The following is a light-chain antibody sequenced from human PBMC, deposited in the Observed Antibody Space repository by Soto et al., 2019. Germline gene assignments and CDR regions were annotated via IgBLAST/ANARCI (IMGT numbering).Light chain of an antibody. CDR1: QSIHIF. Sequence: DIQVTQSPSSLSASVRDRVTITCRASQSIHIFLNWYQQKPGKAPNLLIYAASNLQSGVPSRFSGSGSGTDFTLTISSLQPEDVATYCCKQRYSPPERFCQGTKV. J-gene: IGKJ1*01. CDR3: KQRYSPPER. V-gene: IGKV1-39*01. CDR2: AAS.